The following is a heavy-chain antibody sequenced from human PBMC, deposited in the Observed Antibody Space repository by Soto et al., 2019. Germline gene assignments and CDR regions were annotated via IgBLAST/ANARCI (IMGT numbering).Heavy chain of an antibody. Sequence: QVQLVQSGAEVKKPGASVEVSCKASGYTFTTFGISWVRQAPGQGLEWMGWISPKNGNTHYVQRLQGRVAMTTDTSTNPAYMELRSLRSDDTAVYYCAREYCDSRRCYAPDYWGQGPLVTVSA. CDR1: GYTFTTFG. J-gene: IGHJ4*02. V-gene: IGHV1-18*01. D-gene: IGHD2-2*01. CDR2: ISPKNGNT. CDR3: AREYCDSRRCYAPDY.